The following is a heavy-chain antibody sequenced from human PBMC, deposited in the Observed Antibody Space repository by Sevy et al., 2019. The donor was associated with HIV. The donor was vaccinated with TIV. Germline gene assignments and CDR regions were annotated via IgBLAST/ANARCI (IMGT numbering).Heavy chain of an antibody. V-gene: IGHV3-23*01. CDR1: GFTFNTHV. Sequence: GGSLRLSCVASGFTFNTHVMNWVRQAPGKGLEWVSSISGFGNTYYVDSVRGRFTISRDNAKNTLYLQMNILRANDTAVYYCAKVLNPALESMMEATVRSLKGFDVWGQGTLVTVSS. D-gene: IGHD3-22*01. J-gene: IGHJ3*01. CDR3: AKVLNPALESMMEATVRSLKGFDV. CDR2: ISGFGNT.